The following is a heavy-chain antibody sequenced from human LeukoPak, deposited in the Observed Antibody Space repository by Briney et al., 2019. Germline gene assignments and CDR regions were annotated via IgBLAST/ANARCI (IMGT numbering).Heavy chain of an antibody. CDR2: IYWDDDK. V-gene: IGHV2-5*02. D-gene: IGHD6-13*01. J-gene: IGHJ3*02. CDR3: AHRTTISRIAAAGTSAFDI. Sequence: SGPTLVKPTQTLTLTCTFSGFSLSASGVGVGWIRQPPGKALEWLALIYWDDDKRYSPSLKSRLTITKDTSKNQVVLTMTNMDPVDTAAYYCAHRTTISRIAAAGTSAFDIWGQGTMVTVSS. CDR1: GFSLSASGVG.